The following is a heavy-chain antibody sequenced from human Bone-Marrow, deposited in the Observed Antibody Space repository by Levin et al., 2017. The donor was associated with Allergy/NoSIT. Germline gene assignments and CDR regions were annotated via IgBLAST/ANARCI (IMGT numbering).Heavy chain of an antibody. CDR2: IYSGGNT. CDR3: AARTPGIGHS. D-gene: IGHD6-13*01. J-gene: IGHJ4*02. Sequence: GESLKISCAASGFTGSNNYMKWVRQAPGKGLEWVSLIYSGGNTYYADSVKGRFTISRDNSKNTLYLQMNSLRAEDTAVYYCAARTPGIGHSWGQGTLVTVSS. CDR1: GFTGSNNY. V-gene: IGHV3-53*01.